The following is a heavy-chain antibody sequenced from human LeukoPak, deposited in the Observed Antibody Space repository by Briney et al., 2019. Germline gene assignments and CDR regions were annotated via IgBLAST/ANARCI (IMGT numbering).Heavy chain of an antibody. CDR1: GASITSSSYS. Sequence: KASETLSLTCTVSGASITSSSYSWGWIRQPPGKGLEWIGNIYYSGSTYYNPSLKSRVTISVDTSKNQFSLKLSSVTAADTAVYYCARSPARLRYFDWLLFDYWGQGTLVTVSS. D-gene: IGHD3-9*01. J-gene: IGHJ4*02. CDR3: ARSPARLRYFDWLLFDY. CDR2: IYYSGST. V-gene: IGHV4-39*07.